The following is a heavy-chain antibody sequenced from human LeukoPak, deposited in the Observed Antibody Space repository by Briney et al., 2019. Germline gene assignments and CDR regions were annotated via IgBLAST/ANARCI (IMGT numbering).Heavy chain of an antibody. Sequence: SETLSLTCTVSGGSISSSPSYWGWIRQPPGTGLEWIGNIYYSGYTYYNPSLKSRVTISVDTSKSQFSLKLSSVTAADTAVYYCTRFYDKYGYYYFDYWGQGTLVTVPS. D-gene: IGHD5-24*01. J-gene: IGHJ4*02. CDR1: GGSISSSPSY. V-gene: IGHV4-39*01. CDR2: IYYSGYT. CDR3: TRFYDKYGYYYFDY.